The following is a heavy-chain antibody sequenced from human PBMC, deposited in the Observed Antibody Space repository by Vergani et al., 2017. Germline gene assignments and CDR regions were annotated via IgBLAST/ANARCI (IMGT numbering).Heavy chain of an antibody. V-gene: IGHV4-38-2*02. D-gene: IGHD4-17*01. CDR1: GYSISSTYY. J-gene: IGHJ6*02. Sequence: QVQLQESGPGLVKPSETLSLTCTVSGYSISSTYYWGWIRQPPGKGLEWIGNIYHTGSAYYNPSLKSLVTISVDTSKNQFSLKLSSVTAADTAVYYCARHRGDYDRGGMDVWGQGTTVTVSS. CDR2: IYHTGSA. CDR3: ARHRGDYDRGGMDV.